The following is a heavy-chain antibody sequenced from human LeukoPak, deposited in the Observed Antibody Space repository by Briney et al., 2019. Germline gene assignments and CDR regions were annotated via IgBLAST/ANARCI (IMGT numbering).Heavy chain of an antibody. Sequence: SETLSVTCAVYGGSFSGYYWSWIRQPPGKGLEWIGEINHSGSTNYNPSLKSRVTISVDTSKNQFSLKLSSVTAADTAVYYCARGHRRITMVRGVMTYYFDYWGQGTLVTVSS. J-gene: IGHJ4*02. V-gene: IGHV4-34*01. CDR3: ARGHRRITMVRGVMTYYFDY. CDR2: INHSGST. D-gene: IGHD3-10*01. CDR1: GGSFSGYY.